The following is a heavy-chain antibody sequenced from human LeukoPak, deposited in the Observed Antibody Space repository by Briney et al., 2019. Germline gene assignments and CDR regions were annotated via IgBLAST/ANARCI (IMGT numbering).Heavy chain of an antibody. CDR1: GFTFSSYW. CDR2: IKQDGSEK. V-gene: IGHV3-7*01. D-gene: IGHD3-9*01. CDR3: ARPLYILTGYNPPYELGY. Sequence: GGSLRLSCAASGFTFSSYWMSWVRHAPGKGLEGVANIKQDGSEKYYVDSVKGRFTISRDNAKNSLYLQMNSLRAEDTAVYYCARPLYILTGYNPPYELGYWGQGTLVTVSS. J-gene: IGHJ4*02.